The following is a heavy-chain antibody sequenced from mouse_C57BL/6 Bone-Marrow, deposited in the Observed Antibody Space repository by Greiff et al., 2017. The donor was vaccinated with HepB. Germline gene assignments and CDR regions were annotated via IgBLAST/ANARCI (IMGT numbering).Heavy chain of an antibody. CDR3: ARSRGLRVDY. D-gene: IGHD2-4*01. CDR2: ISTYYGDA. CDR1: GYTFTDYA. J-gene: IGHJ2*01. Sequence: QVQLQQSGPELVRPGVSVKISCKGSGYTFTDYAMHWVKQSHAKSLEWVGVISTYYGDASYNQKFKDNATMTVDKSSSTAYMELARLTSEDSAVYYCARSRGLRVDYWGQGTTLTVSS. V-gene: IGHV1-67*01.